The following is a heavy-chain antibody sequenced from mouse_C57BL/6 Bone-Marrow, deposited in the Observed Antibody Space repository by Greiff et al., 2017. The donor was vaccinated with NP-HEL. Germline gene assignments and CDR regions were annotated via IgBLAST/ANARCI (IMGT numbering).Heavy chain of an antibody. D-gene: IGHD1-1*01. CDR1: GYTFTSYG. CDR3: ARGIYYYGSPY. CDR2: IYPRSGNT. Sequence: QVQLQQSGAELARPGASVKLSCKASGYTFTSYGISWVKQRTGQGLEWIGEIYPRSGNTYYNAKFKGKATLTADKSSSTAYMELRSLTYEDAAVYFCARGIYYYGSPYWGQGTTLTVSS. J-gene: IGHJ2*01. V-gene: IGHV1-81*01.